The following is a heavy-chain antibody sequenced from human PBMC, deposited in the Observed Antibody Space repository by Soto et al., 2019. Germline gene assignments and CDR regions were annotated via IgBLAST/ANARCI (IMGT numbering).Heavy chain of an antibody. J-gene: IGHJ4*02. CDR2: ISTYNGKT. CDR1: GYTFSTYP. Sequence: ASVKVSCKTAGYTFSTYPISWVRQAPGQGLEWVGWISTYNGKTNYGQKFQGRVTITTDTSTSTAYMDLRNLRSDDTAVYYCARDRVEAALGTFDQWGQGTLVTVSS. D-gene: IGHD6-13*01. CDR3: ARDRVEAALGTFDQ. V-gene: IGHV1-18*01.